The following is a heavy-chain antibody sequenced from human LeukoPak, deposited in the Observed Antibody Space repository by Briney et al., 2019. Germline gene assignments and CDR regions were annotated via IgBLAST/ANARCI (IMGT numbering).Heavy chain of an antibody. J-gene: IGHJ4*02. D-gene: IGHD3-22*01. CDR3: AKGHYYDSRGYFGVDY. V-gene: IGHV3-23*01. CDR2: ISDSGGST. CDR1: GFTFSSYA. Sequence: GGSLRLSCAASGFTFSSYAMSWVRQAPGKGLEWVSVISDSGGSTYYTDSVKGRFTISRDNSKNTLYLQMNSLRAEDTAVYYCAKGHYYDSRGYFGVDYWGQGALVTVSS.